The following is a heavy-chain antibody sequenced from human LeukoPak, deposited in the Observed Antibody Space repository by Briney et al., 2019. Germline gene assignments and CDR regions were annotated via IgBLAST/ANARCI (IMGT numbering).Heavy chain of an antibody. CDR2: VSGSGGRT. J-gene: IGHJ3*02. CDR1: GFTFTSYA. CDR3: AKDRVGAPNDAFDI. Sequence: GGSLRLSCAASGFTFTSYAMSWVRQAPGKGLEWVSGVSGSGGRTYYADSVKGRFTISRDNSKNKLYLQMNSLRAEDTALYYCAKDRVGAPNDAFDIWGQGTMVTVSS. V-gene: IGHV3-23*01. D-gene: IGHD1-26*01.